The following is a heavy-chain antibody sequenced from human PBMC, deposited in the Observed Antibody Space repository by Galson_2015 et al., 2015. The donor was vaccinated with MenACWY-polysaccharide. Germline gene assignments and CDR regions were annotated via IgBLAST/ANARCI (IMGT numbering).Heavy chain of an antibody. D-gene: IGHD6-13*01. J-gene: IGHJ2*01. CDR3: AREVTGDGSSWYYVYLDL. CDR1: GSTFSSFD. Sequence: SLRLSCAASGSTFSSFDMHWVRHVLRKGLEWVAAIGTGGDTYYSGSVKGRVTISRENAKNSLYLQMNSLRAGDTVVYYCAREVTGDGSSWYYVYLDLCGRGTLFTVSS. CDR2: IGTGGDT. V-gene: IGHV3-13*01.